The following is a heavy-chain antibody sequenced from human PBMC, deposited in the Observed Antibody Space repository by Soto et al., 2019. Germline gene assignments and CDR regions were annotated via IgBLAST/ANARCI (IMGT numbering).Heavy chain of an antibody. V-gene: IGHV1-18*01. CDR3: ARDLGYRDFDVHD. CDR2: IRVNNGDT. Sequence: QVQLVQSGAEVKKPGASVKVSCKASGYTFTNSGFSWVRQAPGQGLEWVGWIRVNNGDTHYAQKLQGRVTMTTDTYTSTAFMELRSLRSDDTAVYYCARDLGYRDFDVHDWGQVTLITVSS. J-gene: IGHJ4*02. CDR1: GYTFTNSG. D-gene: IGHD5-12*01.